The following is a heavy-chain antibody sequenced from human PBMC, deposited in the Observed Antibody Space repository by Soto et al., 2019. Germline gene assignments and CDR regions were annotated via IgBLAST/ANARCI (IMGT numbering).Heavy chain of an antibody. CDR1: GFTFSSYA. V-gene: IGHV3-23*01. CDR3: AKGGPNYYDSSGYYEY. CDR2: ISGSGGST. J-gene: IGHJ4*02. D-gene: IGHD3-22*01. Sequence: EVQLLESGGGLVQPGGSLRLSCAASGFTFSSYAMSWVRQAPGKGLEWVSAISGSGGSTYYADSVKGRFTICRDNSKNTLYLQMTSLRAEDTAVYYCAKGGPNYYDSSGYYEYWGQGTLVTVSS.